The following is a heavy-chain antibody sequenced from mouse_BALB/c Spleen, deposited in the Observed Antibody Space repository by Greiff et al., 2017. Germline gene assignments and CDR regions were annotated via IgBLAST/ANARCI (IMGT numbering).Heavy chain of an antibody. J-gene: IGHJ3*01. V-gene: IGHV2-9*02. D-gene: IGHD2-4*01. CDR3: ARAPYDYDAAWFAY. CDR1: GFSLTSYG. Sequence: VQLKESGPGLVAPSQSLSITCTVSGFSLTSYGVHWVRQPPGKGLEWLGVIWAGGSTNYNSALMSRLSISKDNSKSQVFLKMNSLQTDDTAMYYCARAPYDYDAAWFAYGGQGTLVTVSA. CDR2: IWAGGST.